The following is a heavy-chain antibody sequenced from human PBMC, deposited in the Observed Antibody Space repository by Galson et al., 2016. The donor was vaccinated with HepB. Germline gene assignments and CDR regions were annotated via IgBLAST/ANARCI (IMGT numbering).Heavy chain of an antibody. J-gene: IGHJ4*02. Sequence: SLRLSCAVSGFTFRNHQMHWVRQVPGKGLVWVSRIEGDGSRPVYADSVKGRFTTSRDNAENTLYLQMNNLRAEDTAVYYCARDLSGPDYWGQGTLATVSS. CDR2: IEGDGSRP. CDR3: ARDLSGPDY. CDR1: GFTFRNHQ. V-gene: IGHV3-74*01.